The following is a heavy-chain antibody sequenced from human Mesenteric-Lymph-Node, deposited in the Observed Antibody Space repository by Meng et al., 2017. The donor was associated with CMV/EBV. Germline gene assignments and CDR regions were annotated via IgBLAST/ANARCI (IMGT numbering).Heavy chain of an antibody. CDR2: IRYDGSNK. D-gene: IGHD6-19*01. Sequence: GGSLRLSCGASGFTFTSYGMHWVRQAPGKGLEWVAFIRYDGSNKYYADSVKGRFTISRDNAKNSLYLQMNSLRAEDTAVYYCASSAVAGTVFFDYWGQGTLVTVSS. J-gene: IGHJ4*02. CDR3: ASSAVAGTVFFDY. V-gene: IGHV3-30*02. CDR1: GFTFTSYG.